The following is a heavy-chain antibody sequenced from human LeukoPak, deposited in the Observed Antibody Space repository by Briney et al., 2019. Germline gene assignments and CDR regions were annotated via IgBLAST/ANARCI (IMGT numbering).Heavy chain of an antibody. Sequence: ASVKVSCKASGYIFTGYNMHWVRQAPGLGLEWMGWINPNSGGTNYAQKFQGRVTMTRDTSISTAYMELSRLRSDDTAVYYCARDNYYGSGSYSWWGQGTLVTVSS. V-gene: IGHV1-2*02. J-gene: IGHJ4*02. CDR1: GYIFTGYN. CDR3: ARDNYYGSGSYSW. CDR2: INPNSGGT. D-gene: IGHD3-10*01.